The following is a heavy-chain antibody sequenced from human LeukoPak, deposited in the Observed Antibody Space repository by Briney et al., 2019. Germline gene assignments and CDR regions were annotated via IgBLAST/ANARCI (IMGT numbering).Heavy chain of an antibody. D-gene: IGHD1-26*01. CDR1: GFTFSNYA. CDR2: ISSNGHST. Sequence: GGSLRLSCAASGFTFSNYAMHWVRQAPGKGLEYVSAISSNGHSTDYAISVKGRFTISRDNSKNTLYLQMGSLRAEDMAVYYCARDRNSGSYYGYYYYYMDVWGKGTTVTVSS. V-gene: IGHV3-64*01. J-gene: IGHJ6*03. CDR3: ARDRNSGSYYGYYYYYMDV.